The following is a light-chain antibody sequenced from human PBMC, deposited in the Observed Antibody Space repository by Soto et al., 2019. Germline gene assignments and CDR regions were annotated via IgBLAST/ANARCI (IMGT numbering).Light chain of an antibody. CDR2: EVS. J-gene: IGLJ1*01. V-gene: IGLV2-14*01. Sequence: QPASVSGSPGQSITISCTGTSSYVGGYNYVSWYQQHPGKAPKLMIYEVSNRPSGVSNRFSGSKSGNTASLTISGLQAEDDADYYCSSYTSSSTPHYVFGTGTKVTVL. CDR1: SSYVGGYNY. CDR3: SSYTSSSTPHYV.